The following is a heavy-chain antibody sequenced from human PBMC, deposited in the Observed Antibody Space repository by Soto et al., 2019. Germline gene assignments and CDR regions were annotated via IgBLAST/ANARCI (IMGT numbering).Heavy chain of an antibody. V-gene: IGHV1-18*01. CDR1: GYTFIRYG. CDR3: ARGGYYDNSWGKLSHYGLDV. D-gene: IGHD3-16*01. Sequence: QVQLAQSANEVKKPGASVRVSCKAAGYTFIRYGIAWVRQAPGQGLEWVGWISPYNDYTVYAQKCQGRVRMNADTSTRTVYMNLRGLKSDDTAVYYCARGGYYDNSWGKLSHYGLDVWGQGTSVSVSS. J-gene: IGHJ6*02. CDR2: ISPYNDYT.